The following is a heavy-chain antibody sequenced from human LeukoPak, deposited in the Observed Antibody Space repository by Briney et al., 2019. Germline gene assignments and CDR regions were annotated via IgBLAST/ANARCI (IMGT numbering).Heavy chain of an antibody. CDR1: GGSISSYY. J-gene: IGHJ4*02. CDR3: ARSIAVAGTGFDY. V-gene: IGHV4-59*08. Sequence: SETLSLTCTVSGGSISSYYWSWIRQPPGKGLEWIGYIYYSGSTNYNPSLKSRVTISVDTSKNQFSLKLSSVAAADTAVYYCARSIAVAGTGFDYWGQGTLVTVSS. D-gene: IGHD6-19*01. CDR2: IYYSGST.